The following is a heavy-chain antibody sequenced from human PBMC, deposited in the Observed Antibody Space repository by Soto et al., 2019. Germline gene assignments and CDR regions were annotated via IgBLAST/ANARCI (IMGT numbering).Heavy chain of an antibody. V-gene: IGHV3-33*03. CDR1: GFTFETHV. CDR3: ALGYSLNSGLYGMDV. Sequence: QGQLAESGGGAVQTGTSLRLSCAASGFTFETHVMHWVRQAPGKGLEWVAVIWYDGSNRKYPDSVKGRFTVSRDNSKSTLFLQLNGLSAEDTAVYYCALGYSLNSGLYGMDVWGRGTMVTVSS. J-gene: IGHJ6*02. CDR2: IWYDGSNR. D-gene: IGHD5-18*01.